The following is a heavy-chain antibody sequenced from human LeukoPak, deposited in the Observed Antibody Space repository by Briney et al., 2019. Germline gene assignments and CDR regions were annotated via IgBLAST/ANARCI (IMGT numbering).Heavy chain of an antibody. V-gene: IGHV3-7*03. D-gene: IGHD6-19*01. J-gene: IGHJ5*02. Sequence: PGGSLRLSCAASGFSFTTYWMSWVRQAPGKGLEWVANINQDGTEKYYVDSVKGRFTISRDNAKNSLYLQMNSLRAEDTALYYCAKGAYSSGWYRWFDPWGQGTLVTVSS. CDR1: GFSFTTYW. CDR3: AKGAYSSGWYRWFDP. CDR2: INQDGTEK.